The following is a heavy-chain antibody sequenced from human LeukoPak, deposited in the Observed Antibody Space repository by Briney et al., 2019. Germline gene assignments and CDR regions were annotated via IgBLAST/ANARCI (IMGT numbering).Heavy chain of an antibody. CDR1: GYTFTGHY. Sequence: ASVKVSCKASGYTFTGHYMHWVRQAPGQGLEWMGGIIPIFGTANYAQKFQGRVTITADESTSTAYMELSSLRSEDTAVNYCVRDSFVAATNWFDPWGQGTLVTVSS. V-gene: IGHV1-69*13. CDR2: IIPIFGTA. CDR3: VRDSFVAATNWFDP. J-gene: IGHJ5*02. D-gene: IGHD2-15*01.